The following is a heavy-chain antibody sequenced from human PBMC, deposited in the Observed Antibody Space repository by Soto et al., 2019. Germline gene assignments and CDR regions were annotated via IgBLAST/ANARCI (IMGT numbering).Heavy chain of an antibody. V-gene: IGHV5-51*01. CDR2: IYPGDSDT. D-gene: IGHD3-3*01. CDR3: ARIADDFWSGYPFDY. J-gene: IGHJ4*02. Sequence: ESLKISCKGSGYSFTSYWIGWVRQMPGKGLEWMGIIYPGDSDTRYSPSFQGQVTISADKSISTAYLQWSSLKASDTAMYYCARIADDFWSGYPFDYWGQGTLVTVSS. CDR1: GYSFTSYW.